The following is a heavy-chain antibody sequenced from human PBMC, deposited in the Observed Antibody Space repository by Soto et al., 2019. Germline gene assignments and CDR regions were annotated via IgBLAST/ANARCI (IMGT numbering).Heavy chain of an antibody. CDR2: MYFSGST. CDR3: ARHQCYFDS. J-gene: IGHJ4*02. Sequence: QLQLQESGPGLVKPSETLSLTCTVSGGSMSSNNYYWGWIRQPPGKGLEWIGSMYFSGSTYYNPSLRSRVTLSEDTSKNQFSLRLSSVTAADTAVYYCARHQCYFDSWGQGTLVTVSS. CDR1: GGSMSSNNYY. V-gene: IGHV4-39*01.